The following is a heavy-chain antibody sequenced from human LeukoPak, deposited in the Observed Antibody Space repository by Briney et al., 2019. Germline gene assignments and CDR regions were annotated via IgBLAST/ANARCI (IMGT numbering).Heavy chain of an antibody. J-gene: IGHJ4*02. Sequence: GGSLRLSCAASGLIVSSNYMTWVRQAPGKGLEWVANIKEDGTGEDYLDSVKGRFTISRDNAQNSLYLQMNSLRAEDTAVYYCARDRDDILTGPDYWGQGTLVTVSS. CDR1: GLIVSSNY. D-gene: IGHD3-9*01. V-gene: IGHV3-7*01. CDR2: IKEDGTGE. CDR3: ARDRDDILTGPDY.